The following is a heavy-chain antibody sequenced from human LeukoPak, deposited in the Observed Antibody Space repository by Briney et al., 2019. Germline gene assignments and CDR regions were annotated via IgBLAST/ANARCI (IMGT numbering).Heavy chain of an antibody. CDR2: INPNSGGT. Sequence: ASVKVSCKASGYTFTGYYMHWVRQAPGQGLEWMGWINPNSGGTYYAQKFQGRVTMTSDTSISTAYMELSRLRSDDTAVYYCARVGRSVAVATYMDVWGKGTTVTVSS. J-gene: IGHJ6*03. CDR1: GYTFTGYY. V-gene: IGHV1-2*02. CDR3: ARVGRSVAVATYMDV. D-gene: IGHD6-19*01.